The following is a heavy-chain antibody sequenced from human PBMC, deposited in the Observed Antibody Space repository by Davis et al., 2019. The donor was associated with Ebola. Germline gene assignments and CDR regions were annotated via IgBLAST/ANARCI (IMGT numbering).Heavy chain of an antibody. Sequence: ASVKVSCKPSGYRFTAYYVNWVRQAPGQGLEWMGLIYPSDGSTTYAPKFQGRVIMTRDTSTSTVYMELSSLRSDDTAFYYCARTAYFYDTRFDYWGQGTQVTVSS. CDR1: GYRFTAYY. D-gene: IGHD3-22*01. V-gene: IGHV1-46*01. CDR2: IYPSDGST. J-gene: IGHJ4*02. CDR3: ARTAYFYDTRFDY.